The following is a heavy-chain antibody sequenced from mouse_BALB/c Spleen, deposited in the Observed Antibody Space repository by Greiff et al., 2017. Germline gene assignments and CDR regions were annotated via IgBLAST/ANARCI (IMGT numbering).Heavy chain of an antibody. D-gene: IGHD2-10*01. CDR2: INSNGGST. Sequence: EVKVVESGGGLVQPGGSLKLSCAASGFTFSSYGMSWVRQTPDKRLELVATINSNGGSTYYPDSVKGRFTISRDNAKNTLYLQMSSLKSEDTAMYYCARAYYGNHYYFDYWGQGTTLTVSS. CDR1: GFTFSSYG. J-gene: IGHJ2*01. CDR3: ARAYYGNHYYFDY. V-gene: IGHV5-6-3*01.